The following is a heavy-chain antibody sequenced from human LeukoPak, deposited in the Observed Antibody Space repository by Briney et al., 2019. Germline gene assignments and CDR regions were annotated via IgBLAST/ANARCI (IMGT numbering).Heavy chain of an antibody. CDR2: IIPIFGTA. Sequence: ASVKVSCKASGGTFSSCAISWVRQAPGQGLEWMGGIIPIFGTANYAQKFQGRVTITADKSTSTAYMELSSLRSEDTAVYYCAREGEGITGNYFDYWGQATLVTVSS. CDR3: AREGEGITGNYFDY. D-gene: IGHD1-20*01. J-gene: IGHJ4*02. V-gene: IGHV1-69*06. CDR1: GGTFSSCA.